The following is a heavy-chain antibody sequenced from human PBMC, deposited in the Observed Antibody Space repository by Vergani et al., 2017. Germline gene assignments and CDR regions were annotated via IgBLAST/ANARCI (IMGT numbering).Heavy chain of an antibody. CDR1: GFTFSSYW. Sequence: EVQLVESGGGLVQPGGSLRLSCAASGFTFSSYWMSWVRQAPGKGLVWVANIKQDGSEKYYVDSVKGRFTISRDNAQHSLYLQMNSLRAEDTAVYYCARAPESSSWKPNWYFDLWGRGSLVTVSS. J-gene: IGHJ2*01. CDR2: IKQDGSEK. CDR3: ARAPESSSWKPNWYFDL. D-gene: IGHD6-13*01. V-gene: IGHV3-7*03.